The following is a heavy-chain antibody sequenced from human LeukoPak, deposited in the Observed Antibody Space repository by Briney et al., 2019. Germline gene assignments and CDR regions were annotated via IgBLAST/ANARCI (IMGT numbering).Heavy chain of an antibody. J-gene: IGHJ5*02. CDR3: ARGRGTVHRVYNWFDP. D-gene: IGHD6-13*01. V-gene: IGHV4-34*01. CDR2: INHSGST. CDR1: GGSFSGYY. Sequence: KPSETLSLTCAVYGGSFSGYYWSWIRQPPGKGLEWIGEINHSGSTNYNPSLKSRVTISVDTSKNQFSLKLSSVTAADTAVYYCARGRGTVHRVYNWFDPWGQGTLVTVSS.